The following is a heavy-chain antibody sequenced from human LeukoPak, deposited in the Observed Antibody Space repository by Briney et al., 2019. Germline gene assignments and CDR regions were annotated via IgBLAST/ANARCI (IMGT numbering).Heavy chain of an antibody. CDR1: GGSISSGGYY. Sequence: SETLSLTCTVSGGSISSGGYYWKWIRQHPGKGLEWIGYIYYSGSTYYNPSLKSRVTISVDTSKNQFSLKLSSVTAADTAVYSCARADCGGDCYRAGRGYFDYWGQGTLVTVSS. CDR3: ARADCGGDCYRAGRGYFDY. D-gene: IGHD2-21*02. CDR2: IYYSGST. J-gene: IGHJ4*02. V-gene: IGHV4-31*03.